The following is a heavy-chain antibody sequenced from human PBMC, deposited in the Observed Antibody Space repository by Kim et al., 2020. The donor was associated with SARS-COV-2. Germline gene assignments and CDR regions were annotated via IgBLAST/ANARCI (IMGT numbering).Heavy chain of an antibody. J-gene: IGHJ4*02. D-gene: IGHD3-10*01. V-gene: IGHV3-53*01. CDR3: ARDHMVRGSRSFDY. CDR2: IYSGGST. CDR1: GFTVSSNY. Sequence: GGSLRLSCAASGFTVSSNYMSWVRQAPGKGLEWVSVIYSGGSTYYADSVKGRFTISRDNSKNTLYLQMNSLRAEDTAVYYCARDHMVRGSRSFDYWGQGTLVTVSS.